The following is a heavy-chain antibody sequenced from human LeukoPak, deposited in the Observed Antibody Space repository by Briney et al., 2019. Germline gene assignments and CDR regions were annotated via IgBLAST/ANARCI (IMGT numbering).Heavy chain of an antibody. J-gene: IGHJ4*02. D-gene: IGHD5/OR15-5a*01. CDR3: AKASRSTSIDY. CDR1: GFTFSTYA. CDR2: ISASGGNT. Sequence: GGSLRLSCAASGFTFSTYAMSWVRQAPGNGLEWVSAISASGGNTYYADSVKGRFTISRDNSKNTLYLQMNSLRAEDTAVYYCAKASRSTSIDYWGQGTLVTVSS. V-gene: IGHV3-23*01.